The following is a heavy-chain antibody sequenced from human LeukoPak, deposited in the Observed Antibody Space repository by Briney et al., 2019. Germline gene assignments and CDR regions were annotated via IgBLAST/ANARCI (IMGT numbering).Heavy chain of an antibody. D-gene: IGHD2-2*01. V-gene: IGHV4-39*01. CDR3: ARHGLVYCSDATCYPIDY. CDR1: GGSISISNYF. CDR2: IYYSGST. Sequence: SETLSLTCTVSGGSISISNYFWGWIRQPPGKGLEWIGSIYYSGSTYYNPSLKSRVTIFVDTSKNQFSLKLTSVTAADAAVYYCARHGLVYCSDATCYPIDYWGQGTLVTVSS. J-gene: IGHJ4*02.